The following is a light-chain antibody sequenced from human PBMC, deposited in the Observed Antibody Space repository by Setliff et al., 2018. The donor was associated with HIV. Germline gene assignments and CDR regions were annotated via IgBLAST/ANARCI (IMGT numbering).Light chain of an antibody. J-gene: IGLJ1*01. CDR3: CSYASNRARV. CDR2: DVN. V-gene: IGLV2-14*03. Sequence: QSALTQPASVSVSPGQSITISCTGTSSDVGGYDSVSWYQQHPGKAPKLLIYDVNNRPAGVSYRFSGSKSGNTASLTISALQADDDADYYCCSYASNRARVFGTGTKVTVL. CDR1: SSDVGGYDS.